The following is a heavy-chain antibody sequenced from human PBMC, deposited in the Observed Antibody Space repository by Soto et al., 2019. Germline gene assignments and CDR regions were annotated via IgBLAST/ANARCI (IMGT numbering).Heavy chain of an antibody. CDR1: GGSFSGYC. D-gene: IGHD3-10*01. J-gene: IGHJ5*02. CDR2: INHSGST. Sequence: SETLSLTCAVYGGSFSGYCWSWIRQPTGKGLEWIGEINHSGSTNYNPSLKSRVTISVDTSKNQFSLKLSSVTAADTAVYYCARAFRSITMVRGVHNWFDPWGQGTLVTVS. CDR3: ARAFRSITMVRGVHNWFDP. V-gene: IGHV4-34*01.